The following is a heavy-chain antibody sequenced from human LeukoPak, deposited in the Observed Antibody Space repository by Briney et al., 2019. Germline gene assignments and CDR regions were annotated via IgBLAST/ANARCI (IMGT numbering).Heavy chain of an antibody. V-gene: IGHV1-69*13. CDR3: ARVTRRYYYYMDV. J-gene: IGHJ6*03. CDR1: GGTFSSYA. D-gene: IGHD4-23*01. Sequence: ASVKVSCKASGGTFSSYAISWVRQAPGQGLEWMGGIIPIFGTANCAQKFQGRVTITADESTSTAYMELSSLRSEDTAVYYCARVTRRYYYYMDVWGKGTTVTVSS. CDR2: IIPIFGTA.